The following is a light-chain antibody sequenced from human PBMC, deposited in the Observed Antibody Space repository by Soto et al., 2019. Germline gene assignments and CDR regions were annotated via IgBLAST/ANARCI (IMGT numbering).Light chain of an antibody. Sequence: EIVLTQSPATLSLSPGERATLSCRTSQSVSKYFAWYQQKPGRAPRLLIYDASSRATGITARFIGSGSGTDFTLTISSLEPEDFAIYYCQQRRNWPITFGEGTRLEIK. CDR1: QSVSKY. V-gene: IGKV3-11*01. CDR2: DAS. J-gene: IGKJ5*01. CDR3: QQRRNWPIT.